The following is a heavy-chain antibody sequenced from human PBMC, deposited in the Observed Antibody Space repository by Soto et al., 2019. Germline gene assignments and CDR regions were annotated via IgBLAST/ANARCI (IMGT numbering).Heavy chain of an antibody. CDR2: IYPGDSDT. CDR3: ARALVEVINYYYGMDV. J-gene: IGHJ6*02. Sequence: GESLKISCKGSGYSFTSYWIGWVRQMPGKGLEWMGIIYPGDSDTRYSPSFQGQVTISADKSISTAYLQWNSLKASDTAVYYCARALVEVINYYYGMDVWGQGTTVTVSS. CDR1: GYSFTSYW. V-gene: IGHV5-51*01. D-gene: IGHD3-22*01.